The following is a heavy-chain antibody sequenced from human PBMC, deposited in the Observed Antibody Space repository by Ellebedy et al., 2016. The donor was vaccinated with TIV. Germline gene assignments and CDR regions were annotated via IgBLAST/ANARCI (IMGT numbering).Heavy chain of an antibody. CDR3: TTLSWNQQDY. J-gene: IGHJ4*02. CDR1: GYTFTSYY. V-gene: IGHV1-2*02. CDR2: INANSGDT. D-gene: IGHD1-14*01. Sequence: AASVKVSCKASGYTFTSYYMHWARQAPGQGLEWMGWINANSGDTNYAQNFQGRVTMTRDTAITIAYMELSRLRSDDSALYYCTTLSWNQQDYWGQGTLVIVSS.